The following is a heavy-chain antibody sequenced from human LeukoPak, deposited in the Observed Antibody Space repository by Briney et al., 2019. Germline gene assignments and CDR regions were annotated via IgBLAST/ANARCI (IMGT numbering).Heavy chain of an antibody. CDR1: GFTFSSYW. V-gene: IGHV3-7*01. D-gene: IGHD1-26*01. CDR2: IKGDESAR. J-gene: IGHJ4*02. Sequence: GGSLRLSCAASGFTFSSYWMAWVRQAPGKGLEWVANIKGDESARHQADSVKGRFTISRDNTRNSLYLQMTNLRGDDTAVYYCARDVVGSLDYWGQETLVTVS. CDR3: ARDVVGSLDY.